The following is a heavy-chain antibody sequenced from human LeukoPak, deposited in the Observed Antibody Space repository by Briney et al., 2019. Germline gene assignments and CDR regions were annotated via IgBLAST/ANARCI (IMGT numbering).Heavy chain of an antibody. J-gene: IGHJ4*02. CDR3: AKSLSLTVRGVPLADS. CDR1: GFTFSSYS. CDR2: ISSSSSYI. D-gene: IGHD3-10*01. V-gene: IGHV3-21*01. Sequence: PGGSLRLSCAASGFTFSSYSMNWVRQAPGKGLEWVSSISSSSSYIYYADSVKGRFTISRDNAKNSLYLQMNSLRAEDTAVYYCAKSLSLTVRGVPLADSWGQGTLVTVSS.